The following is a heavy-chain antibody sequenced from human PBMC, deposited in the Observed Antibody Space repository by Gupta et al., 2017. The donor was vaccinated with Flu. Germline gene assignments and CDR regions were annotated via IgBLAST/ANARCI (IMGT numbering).Heavy chain of an antibody. V-gene: IGHV4-39*01. J-gene: IGHJ6*01. Sequence: LQLQESGPGLVKPSAPLSLTCSVSGASISNKNKYWGWIRQPPGKGLEWIGSIYYGGDTYYNPSHKSRVTISGDTVNNQCSLKVSSVNAADKAVYYCARHGAECGTLLRHLKIGRDGWGQGTKGTV. CDR2: IYYGGDT. D-gene: IGHD1-26*01. CDR1: GASISNKNKY. CDR3: ARHGAECGTLLRHLKIGRDG.